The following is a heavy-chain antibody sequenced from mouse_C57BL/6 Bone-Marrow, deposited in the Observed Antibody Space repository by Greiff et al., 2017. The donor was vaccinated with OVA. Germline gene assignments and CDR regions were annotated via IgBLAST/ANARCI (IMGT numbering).Heavy chain of an antibody. Sequence: QVQLQQSGAELARPGASVKLSCKASGYTFTSYGISWVKQRTGQGLEWIGEIYPRSGNTYYNEKFKGKATLTADKSSSTAYMELRSLTSEDSAVYFCAREASNYVIAYWGQGTLVTVSA. CDR3: AREASNYVIAY. CDR2: IYPRSGNT. J-gene: IGHJ3*01. V-gene: IGHV1-81*01. D-gene: IGHD2-5*01. CDR1: GYTFTSYG.